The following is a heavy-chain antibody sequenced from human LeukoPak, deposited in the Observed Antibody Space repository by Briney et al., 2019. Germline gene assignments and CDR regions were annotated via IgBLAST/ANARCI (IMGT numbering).Heavy chain of an antibody. J-gene: IGHJ4*02. V-gene: IGHV4-30-2*01. Sequence: SQTLSLTCAVSGGSISSGGYSWSWIRQPPGKGVEWIGYIYHSGSTYYNPSLKSRVTISVDRSKNQFSLKLSSVTAADTAVYYCARTNYDFWSGYPNYFDYWGQGTLVTVSS. CDR1: GGSISSGGYS. D-gene: IGHD3-3*01. CDR3: ARTNYDFWSGYPNYFDY. CDR2: IYHSGST.